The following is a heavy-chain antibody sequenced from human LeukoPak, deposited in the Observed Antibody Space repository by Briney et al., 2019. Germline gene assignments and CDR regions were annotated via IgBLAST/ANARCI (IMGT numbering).Heavy chain of an antibody. V-gene: IGHV4-59*01. CDR3: ARVRDYYYDNCGYYDY. CDR1: GGSIGGYF. D-gene: IGHD3-22*01. CDR2: IYYSGNT. J-gene: IGHJ4*02. Sequence: SSETLSLTCTVSGGSIGGYFWTWIRQAPGKGLEWIGHIYYSGNTNYDPSLKNRVSISVDTSKNQISLKLTSVTSADTAKYYCARVRDYYYDNCGYYDYWGQGTLATVSS.